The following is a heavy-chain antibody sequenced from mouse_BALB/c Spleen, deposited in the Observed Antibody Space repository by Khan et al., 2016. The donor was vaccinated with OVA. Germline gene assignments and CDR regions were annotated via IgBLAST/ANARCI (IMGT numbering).Heavy chain of an antibody. CDR2: INPSSGYT. Sequence: QVQLKESGAELARPGASVKMSCKASGYTFTSYTIHWIKQRPGQGLEWIGYINPSSGYTNYNQKFKDKATLTADKSSTTAYMQLSSLTSDDSAVYYCARDGAYYRNDGWFAYWGKETLVTVSA. CDR3: ARDGAYYRNDGWFAY. CDR1: GYTFTSYT. V-gene: IGHV1-4*01. D-gene: IGHD2-14*01. J-gene: IGHJ3*01.